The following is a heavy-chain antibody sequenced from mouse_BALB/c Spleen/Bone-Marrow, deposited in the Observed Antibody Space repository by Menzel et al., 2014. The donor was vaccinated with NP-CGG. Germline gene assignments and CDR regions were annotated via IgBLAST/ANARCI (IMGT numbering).Heavy chain of an antibody. CDR3: AMYYYGSSLFAY. CDR1: GFNIKDTY. V-gene: IGHV14-3*02. CDR2: IDPANGNT. D-gene: IGHD1-1*01. J-gene: IGHJ3*01. Sequence: VQLQQPGAELVKPGASVKLSCTASGFNIKDTYMHWVKQRPEQGLEWIGRIDPANGNTKYDPKFQGKATITADTSSNTAYLRLSSLTSEDTAVYYCAMYYYGSSLFAYWGRGTLVTVSA.